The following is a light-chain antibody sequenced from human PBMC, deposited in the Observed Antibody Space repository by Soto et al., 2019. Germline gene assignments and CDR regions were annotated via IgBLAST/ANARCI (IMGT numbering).Light chain of an antibody. CDR1: TGPVTSDYY. Sequence: QTVVTQEPSLTVSPGGTVTLTCASSTGPVTSDYYPNWFQQKPGQAPRALIYSTTMKHSWTPARFSGSLLGGKAALTLSGVQPEDEADYYCLLYYGAAVVFGGGTKLTVL. CDR3: LLYYGAAVV. J-gene: IGLJ2*01. V-gene: IGLV7-43*01. CDR2: STT.